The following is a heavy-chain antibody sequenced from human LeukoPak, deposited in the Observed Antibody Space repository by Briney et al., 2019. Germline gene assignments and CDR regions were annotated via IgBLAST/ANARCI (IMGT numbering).Heavy chain of an antibody. D-gene: IGHD3-22*01. CDR3: ARGDYYDSSGFRW. CDR2: INPSSGDT. V-gene: IGHV1-2*02. J-gene: IGHJ4*02. Sequence: ASVKVSCKASGYTFTDYYMHWVRQAPGQGLEWLGWINPSSGDTYYAQKFQGRVTMTRDTSISTAYMELSRLRSDDTAIYYCARGDYYDSSGFRWWGQGTLVTVSS. CDR1: GYTFTDYY.